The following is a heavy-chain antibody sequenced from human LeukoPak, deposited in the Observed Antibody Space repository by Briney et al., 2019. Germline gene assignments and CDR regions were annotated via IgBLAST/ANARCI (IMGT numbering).Heavy chain of an antibody. CDR3: AREGSSGQLL. CDR2: INPSGGST. J-gene: IGHJ3*01. D-gene: IGHD3-22*01. CDR1: AYTFTDYY. V-gene: IGHV1-46*01. Sequence: ASVKVSCKASAYTFTDYYLHWVRQAPGQELEGMGIINPSGGSTSYAQMFQGRVTMTRDTSTSTVYMEVSSLRSEDTAVYYCAREGSSGQLLWGQGSMVTVSS.